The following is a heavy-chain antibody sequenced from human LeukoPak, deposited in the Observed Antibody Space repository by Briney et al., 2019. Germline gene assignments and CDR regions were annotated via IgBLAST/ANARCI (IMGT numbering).Heavy chain of an antibody. CDR2: IIPIFGTA. D-gene: IGHD3-9*01. V-gene: IGHV1-69*13. CDR1: GGTFSSYA. CDR3: ANGPHYNILTGFYKVRSHLDY. Sequence: SVKVSCKASGGTFSSYAISWVRQAPGQGLEWMGGIIPIFGTANYAQKFQGRVTITADESTSTAYMELSSLRSEDTAVYYCANGPHYNILTGFYKVRSHLDYWGQGTLVTVSS. J-gene: IGHJ4*02.